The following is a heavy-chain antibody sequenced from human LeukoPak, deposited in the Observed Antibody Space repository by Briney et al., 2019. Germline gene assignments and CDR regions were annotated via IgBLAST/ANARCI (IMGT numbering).Heavy chain of an antibody. V-gene: IGHV3-7*01. CDR1: GLTFSSDW. CDR2: INPDGSEK. D-gene: IGHD6-13*01. CDR3: ARDQSIAAAGPYFDY. Sequence: GGTLRLSCAVSGLTFSSDWMIWVRQAPGKGLEWVANINPDGSEKNYVDSVRGRFTISRDNAKNSLDLQMNSLRAEDTAVYYCARDQSIAAAGPYFDYWGQGTLVTVSS. J-gene: IGHJ4*02.